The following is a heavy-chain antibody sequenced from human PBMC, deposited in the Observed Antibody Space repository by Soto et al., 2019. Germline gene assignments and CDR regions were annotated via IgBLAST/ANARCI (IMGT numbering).Heavy chain of an antibody. Sequence: EVQLLESGGGLVQPGGSLRLSCAASGFTFSRYAMGWVRQAPGKGLEWVSVISGSGGNIHYADSVKGRFTISRDNSKNTLYRQMNSLRVEDTAVYNCATQDFRGTTGTTWGQGTLVTVSS. CDR1: GFTFSRYA. J-gene: IGHJ4*02. D-gene: IGHD1-1*01. CDR2: ISGSGGNI. CDR3: ATQDFRGTTGTT. V-gene: IGHV3-23*01.